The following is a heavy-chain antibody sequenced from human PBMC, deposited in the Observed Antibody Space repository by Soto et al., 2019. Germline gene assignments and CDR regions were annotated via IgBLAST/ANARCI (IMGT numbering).Heavy chain of an antibody. Sequence: QLQLQESGPGLVKPSETLSLTCTVSGGSISSSSYYWGWIRQPPGKGLEWIGSIYYSGSTYYNPSLKSRVTISVDTSKNQFSLKLSSVTAADTAVYYCARHVFGVVIMGYFDYWGQGTLVTVSS. CDR2: IYYSGST. V-gene: IGHV4-39*01. CDR3: ARHVFGVVIMGYFDY. J-gene: IGHJ4*02. CDR1: GGSISSSSYY. D-gene: IGHD3-3*01.